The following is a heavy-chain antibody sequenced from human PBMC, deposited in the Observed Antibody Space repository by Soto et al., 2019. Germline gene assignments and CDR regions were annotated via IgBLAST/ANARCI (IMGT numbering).Heavy chain of an antibody. Sequence: GGSLRLSCAASGFTFSSYDMHWVRQATGKGLEWVSAIGTAGDTYYPGSVKGRFTISRENAKNSLYLQMNSLRAEDTAVYYCARFAPYSSTYYYYYGMDVWGQGTTVTVSS. D-gene: IGHD6-13*01. J-gene: IGHJ6*02. CDR2: IGTAGDT. V-gene: IGHV3-13*01. CDR1: GFTFSSYD. CDR3: ARFAPYSSTYYYYYGMDV.